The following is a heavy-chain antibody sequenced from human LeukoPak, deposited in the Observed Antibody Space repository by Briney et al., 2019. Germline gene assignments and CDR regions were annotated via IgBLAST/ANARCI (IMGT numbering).Heavy chain of an antibody. CDR2: INHSGSA. CDR1: GGSFSGYY. D-gene: IGHD3-10*01. J-gene: IGHJ4*02. Sequence: SETLSLTCAVYGGSFSGYYWSWIRQPPGKGLEWIGEINHSGSANYNPSLKSRVTISVDTSKNQFSLKLSSVTAADTAVYYCARERHGELSHWGQGTLVTVSS. CDR3: ARERHGELSH. V-gene: IGHV4-34*01.